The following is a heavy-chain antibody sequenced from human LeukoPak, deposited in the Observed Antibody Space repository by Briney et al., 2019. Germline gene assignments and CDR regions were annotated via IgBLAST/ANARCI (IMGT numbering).Heavy chain of an antibody. D-gene: IGHD2-15*01. J-gene: IGHJ6*02. Sequence: GGSLRLSCAASGFTFSSYEMNWVRQAPGKGLEWVSSIGTSRDMYYVDSVKGRFAISRDNAKNSLYLQMNSLRDEDTAVYYCAREASRIKDMDLWGQGTAVTVSS. V-gene: IGHV3-21*01. CDR1: GFTFSSYE. CDR2: IGTSRDM. CDR3: AREASRIKDMDL.